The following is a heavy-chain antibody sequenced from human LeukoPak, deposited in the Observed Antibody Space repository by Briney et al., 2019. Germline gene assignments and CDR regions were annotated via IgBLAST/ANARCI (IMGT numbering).Heavy chain of an antibody. CDR3: ARSFMGAYYGWDVDYGMDV. Sequence: ASETLSLTCTVSGGSISSYYWSWIRQPPGKGLEWNGYIYYSARTNYNPSRKSRVTISVDTSKNQFSLKLSSVTAADTAVYYCARSFMGAYYGWDVDYGMDVWGQGTTVTVSS. V-gene: IGHV4-59*01. CDR2: IYYSART. D-gene: IGHD3-16*01. CDR1: GGSISSYY. J-gene: IGHJ6*02.